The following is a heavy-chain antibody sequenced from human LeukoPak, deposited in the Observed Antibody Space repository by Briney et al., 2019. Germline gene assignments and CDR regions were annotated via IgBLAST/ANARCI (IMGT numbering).Heavy chain of an antibody. V-gene: IGHV3-74*01. Sequence: GGSLRLSCAASGFTFGSYWMHWVRQAPGQGLVWVSRMNTNGRITDYADSVKGRFTISRDNAKNTLYLQMTNLRADDTAVYFCASITDGYYEVSPGYWGQGTLVTVSS. J-gene: IGHJ4*02. D-gene: IGHD4-17*01. CDR3: ASITDGYYEVSPGY. CDR2: MNTNGRIT. CDR1: GFTFGSYW.